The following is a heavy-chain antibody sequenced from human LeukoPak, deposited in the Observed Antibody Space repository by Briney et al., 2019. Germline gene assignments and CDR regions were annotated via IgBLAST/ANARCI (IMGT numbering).Heavy chain of an antibody. CDR1: GYSFTSYW. CDR3: ARHTGSGSYSYYFDY. V-gene: IGHV5-10-1*01. J-gene: IGHJ4*02. D-gene: IGHD3-10*01. CDR2: IDPSDSYT. Sequence: GESLKISCKGSGYSFTSYWISWVRQMPGKGLEWVGRIDPSDSYTNYSPSFQGHVTISADKSISTAYLQWSSLKASDTAMYYCARHTGSGSYSYYFDYWGQGTLVTVSS.